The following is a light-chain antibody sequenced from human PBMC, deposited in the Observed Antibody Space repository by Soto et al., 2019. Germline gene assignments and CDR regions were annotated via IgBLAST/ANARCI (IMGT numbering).Light chain of an antibody. CDR3: QQRTSNPLT. J-gene: IGKJ4*01. V-gene: IGKV1-9*01. CDR1: QGMTNS. Sequence: DIQLTQSPSFLSASVGDRVTITCRASQGMTNSLAWYQQKPGKAPNLLIYAASTLQGGVPSRFRGSGSGTDFTLTISSLQPEDFSTYYCQQRTSNPLTFGGGTKVEIK. CDR2: AAS.